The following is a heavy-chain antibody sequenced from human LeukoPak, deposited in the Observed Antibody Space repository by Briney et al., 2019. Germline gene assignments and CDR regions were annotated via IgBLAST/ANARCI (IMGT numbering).Heavy chain of an antibody. Sequence: TTSETLSLTCAVSGYSISNGYYWGWLRPPPGKVLEWIGIISYSGSTYYNPFLKSLATISVDTSKNHFSLKLSSVTAADTAVYYCATDSNRGILEWFQYWGKGSLVTVSS. D-gene: IGHD3-3*01. CDR3: ATDSNRGILEWFQY. J-gene: IGHJ1*01. CDR2: ISYSGST. CDR1: GYSISNGYY. V-gene: IGHV4-38-2*01.